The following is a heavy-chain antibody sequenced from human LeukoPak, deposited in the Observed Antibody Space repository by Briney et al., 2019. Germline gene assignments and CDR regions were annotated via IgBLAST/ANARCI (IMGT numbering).Heavy chain of an antibody. CDR3: ARALDNDYSNYYLYFDY. V-gene: IGHV3-21*01. D-gene: IGHD4-11*01. CDR1: GFTFSSYS. J-gene: IGHJ4*02. CDR2: ISSSSSYI. Sequence: PGGSLRLSCAASGFTFSSYSMNWVRQAPGEGLEWVSSISSSSSYIYYADSVKGRFTISRDNAKNSLYLQMNSLRAEETAVYYCARALDNDYSNYYLYFDYWGQGTLVTVSP.